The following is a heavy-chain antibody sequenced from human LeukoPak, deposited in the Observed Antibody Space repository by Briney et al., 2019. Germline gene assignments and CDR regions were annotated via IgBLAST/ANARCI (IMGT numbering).Heavy chain of an antibody. V-gene: IGHV3-7*03. CDR2: IKQDGSEK. Sequence: PGGSLRLSCAASGFTFSSYWMSWVRQAPGKGLEWVANIKQDGSEKYYVDSVKGRFTISRDNSKNTLYLQMNSLGAEDTAVYYCAKDWGWIQFFYWGQGTLVTVSS. J-gene: IGHJ4*02. CDR3: AKDWGWIQFFY. D-gene: IGHD5-18*01. CDR1: GFTFSSYW.